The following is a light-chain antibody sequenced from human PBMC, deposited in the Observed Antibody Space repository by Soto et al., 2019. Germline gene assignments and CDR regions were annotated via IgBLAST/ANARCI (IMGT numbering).Light chain of an antibody. CDR1: SSDVGGYNY. Sequence: QSVLTQPPSASGSPGQTVTISCTRTSSDVGGYNYVSWYQQHPGKAPKLMIYEVSKRPSGVPDRFSGSKSGNTASLTVSGLQAEDEADYFCSSYAGSNKPSYVFGTGTKVTVL. CDR3: SSYAGSNKPSYV. J-gene: IGLJ1*01. CDR2: EVS. V-gene: IGLV2-8*01.